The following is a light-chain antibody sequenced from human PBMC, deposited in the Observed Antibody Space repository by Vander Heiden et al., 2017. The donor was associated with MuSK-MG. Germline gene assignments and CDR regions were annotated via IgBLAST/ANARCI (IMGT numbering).Light chain of an antibody. CDR3: HQYLNGLRT. CDR1: QRIGTN. CDR2: GAS. V-gene: IGKV3D-15*01. J-gene: IGKJ3*01. Sequence: EIVLTQSPATLSVSPGERATLSCRASQRIGTNLAWYQEKRGQAPRLLVYGASTGAAGIPATFGGSGSGAEFPLTISSLQSEDFGVYYGHQYLNGLRTLGAGTKG.